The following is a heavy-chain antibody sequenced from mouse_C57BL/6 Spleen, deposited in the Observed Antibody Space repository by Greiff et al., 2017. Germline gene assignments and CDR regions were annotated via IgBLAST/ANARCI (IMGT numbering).Heavy chain of an antibody. Sequence: VQLQQSVAELVRPGASVKLSCTASGFNIQNTYMHWVKQRPEQGLEWIGRIDPANGNTKYAPKFQGKATITADTSSNTAYLQLSSLTSEDTAIYYCARFPRGYLLDYWGQGTTLTVSS. CDR1: GFNIQNTY. V-gene: IGHV14-3*01. CDR3: ARFPRGYLLDY. CDR2: IDPANGNT. J-gene: IGHJ2*01. D-gene: IGHD2-2*01.